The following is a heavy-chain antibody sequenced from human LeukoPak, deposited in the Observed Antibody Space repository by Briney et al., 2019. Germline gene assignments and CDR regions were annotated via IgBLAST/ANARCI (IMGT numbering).Heavy chain of an antibody. V-gene: IGHV1-2*02. CDR3: ARDLWRSWELHPGGIDY. Sequence: GASVKVSCKASGYTFTGYYMHWVRQAPGQGLEWMGWINPNSGGTNYAQKFQGRVTMTRDTSISTAYMELSRLRSDDTAVYYCARDLWRSWELHPGGIDYWGQGTLVTVSS. CDR1: GYTFTGYY. J-gene: IGHJ4*02. D-gene: IGHD1-26*01. CDR2: INPNSGGT.